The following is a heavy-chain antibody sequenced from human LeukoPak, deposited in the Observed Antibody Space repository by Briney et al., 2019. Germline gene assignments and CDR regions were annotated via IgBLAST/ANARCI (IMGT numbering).Heavy chain of an antibody. D-gene: IGHD2/OR15-2a*01. CDR3: VKDNREEDWFDP. Sequence: GGSLRLSCATSGFSFSSYAMSWVRQAPGKGLEWVSAIAGSSVAAGRSSTYYADSVTGRFTISRDNSKSTLYLQMSSLRPEDTAVYYCVKDNREEDWFDPWGQGTLVTVSS. V-gene: IGHV3-23*01. J-gene: IGHJ5*02. CDR2: IAGSSVAAGRSST. CDR1: GFSFSSYA.